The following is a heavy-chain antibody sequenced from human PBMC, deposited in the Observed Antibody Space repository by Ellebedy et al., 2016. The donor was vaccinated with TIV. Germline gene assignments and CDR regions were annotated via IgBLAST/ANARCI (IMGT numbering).Heavy chain of an antibody. V-gene: IGHV3-30*03. CDR2: VSYDGGNQ. D-gene: IGHD6-19*01. CDR3: AGGISVAGTSLGF. CDR1: GFTFSRYG. J-gene: IGHJ4*02. Sequence: GESLKISCAASGFTFSRYGMYWVRQAPGKGLEWVAAVSYDGGNQDYADSVRGRFTISRDNSKGTLYLQMNSLRAEDTAVYHCAGGISVAGTSLGFWGQGTLVTVSS.